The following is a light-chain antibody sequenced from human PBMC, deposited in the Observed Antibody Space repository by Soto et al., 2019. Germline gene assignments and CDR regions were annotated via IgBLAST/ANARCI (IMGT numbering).Light chain of an antibody. J-gene: IGLJ1*01. Sequence: QPVLTQSPSASAPLGASVKLTCTLSSGHSSYAIAWHQQQPEKGPRYLMKLNSDGSHSKGDGIPDRFSGSSSGAERYLTISSLQSEDEADYYCQTWGTGIRVFGTGTKLTVL. V-gene: IGLV4-69*01. CDR1: SGHSSYA. CDR3: QTWGTGIRV. CDR2: LNSDGSH.